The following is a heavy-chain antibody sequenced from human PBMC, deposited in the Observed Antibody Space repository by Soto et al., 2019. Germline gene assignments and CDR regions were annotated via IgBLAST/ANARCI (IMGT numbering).Heavy chain of an antibody. V-gene: IGHV4-30-2*01. J-gene: IGHJ4*02. CDR2: IYHSGST. CDR1: GGSISSGGYS. CDR3: AAGGGLPRYY. D-gene: IGHD5-12*01. Sequence: QLQLQESGSGLVKPSQTLSLTCAVSGGSISSGGYSWSWIRQPPGKGLEWIGYIYHSGSTYYNPSLTGXGXIXXARPKTQCSLKLSPVTAADTAVYYWAAGGGLPRYYWGQGTLVTVSS.